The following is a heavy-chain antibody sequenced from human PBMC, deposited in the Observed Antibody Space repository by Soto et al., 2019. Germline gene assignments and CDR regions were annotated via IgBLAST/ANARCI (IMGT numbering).Heavy chain of an antibody. Sequence: PSETLSLTCTVSGASISGFYWSCIRKSAGKGLEWIGRIYATGTTDYNPSLKSRVMMSVDTSKKQFSLKLRSVTAADTAVYYCVRDGTKTVRDWFDPWGQGSSVTVSS. CDR2: IYATGTT. V-gene: IGHV4-4*07. CDR3: VRDGTKTVRDWFDP. J-gene: IGHJ5*02. D-gene: IGHD1-1*01. CDR1: GASISGFY.